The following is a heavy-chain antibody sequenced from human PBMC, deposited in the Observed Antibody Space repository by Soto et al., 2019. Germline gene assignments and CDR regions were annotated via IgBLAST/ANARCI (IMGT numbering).Heavy chain of an antibody. Sequence: EVQLVESGGGLVQPGGSLRLSCAASGFTFSTYWMTWVRRPPGKGLEWVANLDQDGSERYYVDSVRGRFTISRDNAKNSLYLQMNSLRDADTAVYYCVCGGNFFVYWGQGTLVTVSP. CDR1: GFTFSTYW. D-gene: IGHD3-16*01. V-gene: IGHV3-7*01. J-gene: IGHJ4*02. CDR2: LDQDGSER. CDR3: VCGGNFFVY.